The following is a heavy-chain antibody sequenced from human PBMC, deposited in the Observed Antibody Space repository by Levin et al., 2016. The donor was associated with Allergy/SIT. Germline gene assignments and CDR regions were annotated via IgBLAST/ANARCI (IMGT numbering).Heavy chain of an antibody. V-gene: IGHV1-2*02. D-gene: IGHD6-19*01. Sequence: WVRQAPGQGLEWMGWINPNSGGTNYAQKFQGRVTMTRDTSISTAYMELSRLRSDDTAVYYCARDQAVAPEDYFDYWGQGTLVTVSS. J-gene: IGHJ4*02. CDR2: INPNSGGT. CDR3: ARDQAVAPEDYFDY.